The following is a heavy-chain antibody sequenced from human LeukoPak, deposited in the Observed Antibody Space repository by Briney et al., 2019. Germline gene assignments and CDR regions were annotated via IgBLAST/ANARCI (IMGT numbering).Heavy chain of an antibody. CDR3: AVGDYFDY. J-gene: IGHJ4*02. V-gene: IGHV4-59*06. Sequence: SETLSLTCTVSGGSISSYYWSWIRQPPGKGLEWIGYIYYSGSTYYNPSLKSRVTISVDTSKNQFSLKLSSVTAADTAVYYCAVGDYFDYWGQGTLVTVSS. CDR2: IYYSGST. CDR1: GGSISSYY.